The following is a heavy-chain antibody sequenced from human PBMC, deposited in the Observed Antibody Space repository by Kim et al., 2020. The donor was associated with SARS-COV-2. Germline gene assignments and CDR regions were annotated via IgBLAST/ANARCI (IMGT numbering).Heavy chain of an antibody. CDR3: ARRMGARTRYFAP. CDR2: INTETGDP. Sequence: ASVKVSCKASGYIFTHYAMNWVRQAPGKGLEWMGWINTETGDPTYAQGFTGRFVFSLDSSVNTAYLQINSLKADDTAVYYCARRMGARTRYFAPWGPGTL. CDR1: GYIFTHYA. D-gene: IGHD1-26*01. V-gene: IGHV7-4-1*02. J-gene: IGHJ5*02.